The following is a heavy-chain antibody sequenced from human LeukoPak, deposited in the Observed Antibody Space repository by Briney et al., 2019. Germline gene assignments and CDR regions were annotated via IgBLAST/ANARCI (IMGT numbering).Heavy chain of an antibody. D-gene: IGHD2-15*01. CDR2: ISSSGSTI. J-gene: IGHJ6*03. CDR3: ARLVVVAATGGYYMDV. V-gene: IGHV3-11*01. CDR1: GFTFSVYY. Sequence: GGSLRLSCAASGFTFSVYYMSWIRQAPGKGLEWVSYISSSGSTIYYADSVKGRFTISRDNAKNSLYLQMNSLRAEDTAVYCCARLVVVAATGGYYMDVWGKGTTVTVSS.